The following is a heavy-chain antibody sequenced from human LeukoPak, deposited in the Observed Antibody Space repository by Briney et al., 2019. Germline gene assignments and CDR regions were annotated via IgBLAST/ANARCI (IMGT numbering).Heavy chain of an antibody. D-gene: IGHD6-6*01. CDR2: FDHEGGDT. CDR3: ATDAEYRIAARKLDY. V-gene: IGHV1-69-2*01. J-gene: IGHJ4*02. Sequence: ASVKLPCKTSGYIFTDHYMHWVRQAPGKGLEWMARFDHEGGDTQYAEKFQGRVTITADTSTATSYMEVSSLTSEDTAVYYCATDAEYRIAARKLDYWGQGTLVTVSA. CDR1: GYIFTDHY.